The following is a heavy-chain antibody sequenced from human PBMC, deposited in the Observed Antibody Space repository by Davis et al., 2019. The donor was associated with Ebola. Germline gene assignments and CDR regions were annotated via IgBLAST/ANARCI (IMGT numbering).Heavy chain of an antibody. J-gene: IGHJ4*02. CDR1: GYTFTSYG. CDR3: ARAQFPTTSDH. D-gene: IGHD1-1*01. Sequence: APVKVSCKASGYTFTSYGISWVRQAPGQGLEWMGWINPHNGNTNYVQNVQGRVTMTTDTSTSTAYMEVGSLRSDDTAVYYCARAQFPTTSDHWGQGTLVTVSS. V-gene: IGHV1-18*04. CDR2: INPHNGNT.